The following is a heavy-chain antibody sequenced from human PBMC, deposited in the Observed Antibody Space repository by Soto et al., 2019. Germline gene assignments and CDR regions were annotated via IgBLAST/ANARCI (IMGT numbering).Heavy chain of an antibody. D-gene: IGHD3-10*02. V-gene: IGHV4-31*03. CDR2: SYYSGST. Sequence: ASETLSLTCTVSGGSISSGGYYWSWIRQHKGKGLEWIGYSYYSGSTYYNPSLKWRDTIAVDTAKNEYARMMSSVTAAETAVYYCASNLMDSLKYLCSGRSYYYDGTDVWGQGTMVTVSS. CDR1: GGSISSGGYY. CDR3: ASNLMDSLKYLCSGRSYYYDGTDV. J-gene: IGHJ6*02.